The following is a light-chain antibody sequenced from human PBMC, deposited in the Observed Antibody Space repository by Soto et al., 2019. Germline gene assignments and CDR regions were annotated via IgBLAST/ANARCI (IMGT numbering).Light chain of an antibody. CDR3: QQYDIWPPYT. CDR1: QSVSSN. CDR2: DAS. Sequence: EIVMTQAPATLSVSPGERSTLSCRASQSVSSNLAWYQQKPGQAPRLXXYDASTRATGIPPRFSGVGSGTEFTVTISRLQSEDFAIYYGQQYDIWPPYTFGQGTKVEI. J-gene: IGKJ2*01. V-gene: IGKV3-15*01.